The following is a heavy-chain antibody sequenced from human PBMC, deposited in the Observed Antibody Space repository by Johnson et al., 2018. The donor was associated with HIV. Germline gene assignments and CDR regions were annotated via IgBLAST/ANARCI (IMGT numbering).Heavy chain of an antibody. CDR2: ISYDGSNE. J-gene: IGHJ3*02. Sequence: HVQLVESGGGLVQPGRSLRLSCAASGFTFSSYTMYWVRQAPGKGLEWVAVISYDGSNEYYADSVKGRFTISRDNSKNTLYLQMSSLRAGDTAVYYCARGRASWELYDAFEIWGQGTMVTVSS. CDR1: GFTFSSYT. V-gene: IGHV3-30*04. D-gene: IGHD1-26*01. CDR3: ARGRASWELYDAFEI.